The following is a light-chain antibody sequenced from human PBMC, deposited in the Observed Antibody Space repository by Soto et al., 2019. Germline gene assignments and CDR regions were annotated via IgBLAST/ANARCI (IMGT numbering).Light chain of an antibody. CDR2: SNN. V-gene: IGLV1-44*01. CDR3: AAWDDSLNGVV. Sequence: QSVLTQPPSASGTPGQRVTITCSGSSSNIGSNTVNWYQQLPGTAPKLIIYSNNQRPSGVPDRFSGSKSGTSASLAMSGLQSEDEADYYCAAWDDSLNGVVFGGGTKLTVL. J-gene: IGLJ2*01. CDR1: SSNIGSNT.